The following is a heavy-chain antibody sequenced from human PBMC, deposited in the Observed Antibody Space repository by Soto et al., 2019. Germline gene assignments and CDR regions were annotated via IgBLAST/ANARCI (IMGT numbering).Heavy chain of an antibody. CDR2: IYYSGST. CDR1: GGSTSSYY. CDR3: TGAYYDIDGYILDS. J-gene: IGHJ5*01. D-gene: IGHD3-22*01. Sequence: SETLSLTCAVSGGSTSSYYWSWIRQPPGKGLEWIGYIYYSGSTNYNPSLKSRVTISVDTSKNQFSLKVSSVTAADTAVYYCTGAYYDIDGYILDSWGQGPSGTVSS. V-gene: IGHV4-59*01.